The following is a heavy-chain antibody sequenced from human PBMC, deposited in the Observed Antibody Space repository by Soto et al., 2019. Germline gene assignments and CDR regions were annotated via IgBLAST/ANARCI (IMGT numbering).Heavy chain of an antibody. J-gene: IGHJ6*02. V-gene: IGHV1-69*12. D-gene: IGHD6-19*01. CDR2: IVPIFGTT. CDR1: GGTFSNYA. Sequence: QVQLVQSGAEVKKPGSSVKVSCKVSGGTFSNYAIDWVRLSPGHGLEWMGGIVPIFGTTHYTQKFQGRATIIEDASTTPAYLEMSSLRSEDTAIYSCARVEAVAGLYNYNGLDVWGQGTAVTVSS. CDR3: ARVEAVAGLYNYNGLDV.